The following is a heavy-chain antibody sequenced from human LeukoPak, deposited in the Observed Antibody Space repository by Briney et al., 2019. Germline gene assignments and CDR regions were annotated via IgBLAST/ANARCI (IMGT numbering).Heavy chain of an antibody. CDR1: GFTFSDYY. V-gene: IGHV3-11*01. CDR3: ARMYYYDSSGLGAFDI. CDR2: ISSSGSTI. D-gene: IGHD3-22*01. Sequence: GGSLRLSCAASGFTFSDYYMSWIRQAPGKGLEWVSYISSSGSTIYYADSVKGRFTISRDNAKNSLYLQMNRLRAEDTAVYYCARMYYYDSSGLGAFDIWGQGTMVTVSS. J-gene: IGHJ3*02.